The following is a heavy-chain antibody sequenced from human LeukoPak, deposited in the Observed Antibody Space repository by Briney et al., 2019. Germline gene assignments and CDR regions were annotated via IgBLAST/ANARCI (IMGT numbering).Heavy chain of an antibody. CDR2: INHRGST. D-gene: IGHD2-2*01. J-gene: IGHJ6*02. CDR1: GGSFSGYY. V-gene: IGHV4-34*01. Sequence: PSETLSLTCAVYGGSFSGYYWNWIRQPPGKGLEWIGEINHRGSTNYNPSLKSRVTISVDTSKNQFSLQLSSVTAAATAVYYCXXXXXXXXXXSRDRRHYYYYGMDVWGQGTTVTVSS. CDR3: XXXXXXXXXXSRDRRHYYYYGMDV.